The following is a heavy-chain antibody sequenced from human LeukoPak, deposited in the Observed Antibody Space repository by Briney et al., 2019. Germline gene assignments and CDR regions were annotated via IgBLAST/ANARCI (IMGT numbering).Heavy chain of an antibody. V-gene: IGHV1-2*02. Sequence: GASVKVSCKASEYTFTAYFIHWVRRAPGQGLEWMGWINPYSGGTNYAQRFQGRVTMTRDTSISTAFMELRSLRSDDTAVYYCARGSYDTSGYYRGDWFDPWGQGTLVTVSS. D-gene: IGHD3-22*01. J-gene: IGHJ5*02. CDR1: EYTFTAYF. CDR2: INPYSGGT. CDR3: ARGSYDTSGYYRGDWFDP.